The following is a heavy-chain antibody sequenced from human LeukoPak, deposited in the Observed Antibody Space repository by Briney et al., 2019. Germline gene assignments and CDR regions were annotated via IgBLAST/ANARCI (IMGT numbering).Heavy chain of an antibody. V-gene: IGHV4-59*08. J-gene: IGHJ4*02. CDR2: TYHRGST. CDR3: ARHGGNYDFDY. D-gene: IGHD4-11*01. Sequence: PSETLSLTCTVSGASISTYYWSWIRKPPGKGLKWIGYTYHRGSTNCNPSLKSRVTMSVDTSKNQFSLKLTSVTAADTAVYYCARHGGNYDFDYWGQGTLVTVSS. CDR1: GASISTYY.